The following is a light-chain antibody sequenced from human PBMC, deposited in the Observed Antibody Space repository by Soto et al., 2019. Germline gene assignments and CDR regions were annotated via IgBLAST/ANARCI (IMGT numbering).Light chain of an antibody. J-gene: IGKJ1*01. CDR2: AAS. CDR1: QGISNH. CDR3: QQTYSSPPT. Sequence: DSQMTNYASSLSASVEDGVIITCLASQGISNHLNWYHQKPGKAPKLLIFAASSLQSGVPSRFSGSRSGPDFTLTIIRLQPEDFVTYYCQQTYSSPPTFAQGTKVDIK. V-gene: IGKV1-39*01.